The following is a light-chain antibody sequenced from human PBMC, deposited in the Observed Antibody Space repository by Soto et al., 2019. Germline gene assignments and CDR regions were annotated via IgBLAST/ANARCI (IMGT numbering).Light chain of an antibody. CDR1: SNDVGHFNY. Sequence: QSVLAQPASVSGSPGQSITISCTGTSNDVGHFNYVSWFQQHPGKAPKLLIFDVSNWPSRVSDRFSGSKSGNTASLTISGLQPEDEADYYCTSFTTSNTFVFGSGTKVTVL. J-gene: IGLJ1*01. CDR2: DVS. V-gene: IGLV2-14*03. CDR3: TSFTTSNTFV.